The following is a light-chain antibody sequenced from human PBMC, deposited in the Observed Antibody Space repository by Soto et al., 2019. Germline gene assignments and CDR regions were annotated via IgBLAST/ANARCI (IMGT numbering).Light chain of an antibody. CDR1: HGLSSN. CDR2: GAS. Sequence: EVVMTQSPATLSVSAGDRATISCRSSHGLSSNLAWYQQKAGQPPRLLIYGASTRATGIPGRFSCSGSGTDFTLTLSSLESEDFEVYYYQRSGGTFGHGTKVEIK. J-gene: IGKJ1*01. CDR3: QRSGGT. V-gene: IGKV3-15*01.